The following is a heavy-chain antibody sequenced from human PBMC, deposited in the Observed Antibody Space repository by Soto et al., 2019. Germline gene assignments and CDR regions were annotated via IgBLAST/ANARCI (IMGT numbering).Heavy chain of an antibody. V-gene: IGHV4-31*03. J-gene: IGHJ5*02. D-gene: IGHD1-1*01. CDR1: GGSIRNGYYY. CDR3: AKNESTRPWFDT. Sequence: SETLSLTCTVSGGSIRNGYYYWSWIRQLPGKGLEWIGNIYYIGTTSYNPSLKSRVTISIDTSKNQFSLKLRSVVAADTAIYYCAKNESTRPWFDTWGQGNLVTVSS. CDR2: IYYIGTT.